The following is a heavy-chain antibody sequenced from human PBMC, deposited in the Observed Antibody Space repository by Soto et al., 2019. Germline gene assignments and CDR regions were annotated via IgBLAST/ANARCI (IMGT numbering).Heavy chain of an antibody. CDR3: ARAGSGSYYVQYFQH. Sequence: SETLSLTCTVSGGSISSYYWSWIRQPPGKGLEWIGYIYYSGSTNYDPSLKSRVTISVDTSKNQFSLKLSSVTAADTAVYYCARAGSGSYYVQYFQHWGQGTLVTVSS. D-gene: IGHD1-26*01. CDR1: GGSISSYY. V-gene: IGHV4-59*01. CDR2: IYYSGST. J-gene: IGHJ1*01.